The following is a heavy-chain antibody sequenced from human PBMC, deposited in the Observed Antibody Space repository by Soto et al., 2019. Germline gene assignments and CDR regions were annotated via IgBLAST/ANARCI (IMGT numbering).Heavy chain of an antibody. CDR2: IWYDGSNK. CDR1: GFTFSSYG. D-gene: IGHD5-12*01. V-gene: IGHV3-33*01. J-gene: IGHJ4*02. CDR3: ARALTLSDRVATGGY. Sequence: SGGSLRLSCAASGFTFSSYGMHWVRQAPGKGLEWVAVIWYDGSNKYYADSVKGRFTISRDNSKNTLYLQMNSLRAEDTAVYYCARALTLSDRVATGGYWGQGTLVTVSS.